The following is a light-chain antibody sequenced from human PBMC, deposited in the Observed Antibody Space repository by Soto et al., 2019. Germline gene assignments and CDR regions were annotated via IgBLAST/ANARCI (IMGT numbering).Light chain of an antibody. J-gene: IGLJ2*01. CDR3: SSYGGSKNLV. Sequence: HSALTQPPSASGSPGQSVTISCTGTSSDVGGYDFVSWYQQHPGKAPKLLIYEVSKRPSGVPDRFSGSKSGNTASLTVSGLQAEDEADYYCSSYGGSKNLVFGGGTKLTVL. V-gene: IGLV2-8*01. CDR1: SSDVGGYDF. CDR2: EVS.